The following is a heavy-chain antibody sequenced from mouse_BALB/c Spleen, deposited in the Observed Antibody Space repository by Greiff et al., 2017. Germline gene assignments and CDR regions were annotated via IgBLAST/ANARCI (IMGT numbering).Heavy chain of an antibody. CDR2: ISDGVSYT. D-gene: IGHD2-2*01. V-gene: IGHV5-4*02. Sequence: EVMLVGSGGGLLKPGGSLKFSGAAPGFPSGDYYRYGVARTPERRLEWVATISDGVSYTYYPDSVKGRFTISRDNAKNNLYLQMSSLKSEDTAMYYCASLYYGYEGNYFDYWGQGTTLTVSS. CDR3: ASLYYGYEGNYFDY. CDR1: GFPSGDYY. J-gene: IGHJ2*01.